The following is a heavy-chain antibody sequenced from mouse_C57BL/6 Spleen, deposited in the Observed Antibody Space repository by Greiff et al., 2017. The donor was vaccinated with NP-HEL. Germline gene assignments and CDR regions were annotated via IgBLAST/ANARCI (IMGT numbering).Heavy chain of an antibody. D-gene: IGHD2-5*01. CDR2: IYPGSGST. V-gene: IGHV1-55*01. CDR1: GYTFTSYW. J-gene: IGHJ4*01. Sequence: QVQLQQPGAELVKPGASVKMSCKASGYTFTSYWITWVKQRPGQGLEWIGDIYPGSGSTNYNEKFKSKATLTVDTSSSTAYMQLSSLTSEDSAVYYCARPVYYSNYGYAMDYWGQGTSVTVSS. CDR3: ARPVYYSNYGYAMDY.